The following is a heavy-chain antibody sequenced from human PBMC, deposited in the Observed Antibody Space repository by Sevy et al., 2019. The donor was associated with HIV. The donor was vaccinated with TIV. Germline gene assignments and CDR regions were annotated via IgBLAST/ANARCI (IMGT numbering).Heavy chain of an antibody. V-gene: IGHV3-23*01. CDR3: AKDRAVVVVAATPLHS. CDR1: GFTFSSYA. D-gene: IGHD2-15*01. Sequence: GGSLRLSCAASGFTFSSYAMSWVRQAPGKGLEWVSAISGSGGSTYYADSVKGRFTISRDNSKNTLYLQMNSLRAEDRAVYYCAKDRAVVVVAATPLHSWGQGTLVTVSS. CDR2: ISGSGGST. J-gene: IGHJ4*02.